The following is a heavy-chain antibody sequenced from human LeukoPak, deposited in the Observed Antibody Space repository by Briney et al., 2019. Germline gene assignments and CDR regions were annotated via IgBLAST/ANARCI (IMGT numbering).Heavy chain of an antibody. D-gene: IGHD6-19*01. CDR2: IYYSGST. CDR3: ARLLTLHAAVAVGFDS. J-gene: IGHJ5*01. CDR1: GGSISSSNW. Sequence: PSETLSLTCAVSGGSISSSNWWSWVRQPPGKGLELIGYIYYSGSTNYNPSVKSRVTISVDTSKNQFSLRLSSVTAADTAVYYCARLLTLHAAVAVGFDSWGQGTLVTVSS. V-gene: IGHV4-4*02.